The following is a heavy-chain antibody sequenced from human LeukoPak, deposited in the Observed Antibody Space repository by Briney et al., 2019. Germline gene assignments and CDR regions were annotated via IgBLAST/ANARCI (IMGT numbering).Heavy chain of an antibody. Sequence: PGGSLRLSCAASGFTFSSYAMSWVRQAPGKGLEWVSSIISSSYMYYADSVKGRFTISRDNAKNSLYLQMNSLRAEDTAVYYCARDQVLGAPAAIRGYYYYGMDVWGQGTTVTVSS. J-gene: IGHJ6*02. CDR2: IISSSYM. V-gene: IGHV3-21*01. CDR3: ARDQVLGAPAAIRGYYYYGMDV. D-gene: IGHD2-2*02. CDR1: GFTFSSYA.